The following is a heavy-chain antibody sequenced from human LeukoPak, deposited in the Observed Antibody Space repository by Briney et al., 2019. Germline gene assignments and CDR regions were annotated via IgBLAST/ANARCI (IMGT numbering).Heavy chain of an antibody. CDR2: INPSGGST. D-gene: IGHD6-6*01. J-gene: IGHJ4*02. V-gene: IGHV1-46*01. CDR3: ARYSSSTRGYFDY. Sequence: ASVTVSCTASGYTFTSYYMHWVRQAPGQGLEWMGIINPSGGSTSYAQKFQGRVTMTRDMSTSTVYMELSSLRSEDTAVYYCARYSSSTRGYFDYWGQGTLVTVSS. CDR1: GYTFTSYY.